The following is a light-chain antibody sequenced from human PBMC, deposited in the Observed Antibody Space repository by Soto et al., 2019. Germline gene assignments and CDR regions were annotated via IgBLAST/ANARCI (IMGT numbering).Light chain of an antibody. CDR3: MQSLHFPWT. Sequence: DIEMTQTPLSLSVTPGQPASISCKSSQSLLHTDGKTYVYWYQQKPGQPPQLLISEVSIMFSAVPDRFSGSGSGTDFTLTISRVAAEAVGFYYCMQSLHFPWTFGKGTKVDIK. J-gene: IGKJ1*01. V-gene: IGKV2D-29*01. CDR1: QSLLHTDGKTY. CDR2: EVS.